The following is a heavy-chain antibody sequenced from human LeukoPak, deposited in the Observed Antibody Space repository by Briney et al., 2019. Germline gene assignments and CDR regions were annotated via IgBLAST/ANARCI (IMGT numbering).Heavy chain of an antibody. V-gene: IGHV4-39*07. J-gene: IGHJ1*01. CDR2: IYYSGST. CDR1: GGSISSSSYY. Sequence: SETLSLTCTVSGGSISSSSYYWGWIRQPPGKGLEWIGSIYYSGSTYYNPSLKSRVTISLDTSKNQFSVKLTSVTAADTAVYYCASRLIYCSGGSCYPGYFQHWGQGTLVTVSS. D-gene: IGHD2-15*01. CDR3: ASRLIYCSGGSCYPGYFQH.